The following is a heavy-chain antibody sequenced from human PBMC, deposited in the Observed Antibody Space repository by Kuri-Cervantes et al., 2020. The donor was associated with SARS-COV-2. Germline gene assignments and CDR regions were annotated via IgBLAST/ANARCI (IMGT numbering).Heavy chain of an antibody. J-gene: IGHJ3*02. V-gene: IGHV1-2*04. CDR3: ARHPKRVVVTSPDAFDI. CDR2: INPNSGGT. CDR1: GYTFTGYY. Sequence: AAVKVSCKASGYTFTGYYMHWVRQAPGQGLEWMGWINPNSGGTNYAQKFQGWVTMTRDTSISTAYMELSRLRSDDTAVYYCARHPKRVVVTSPDAFDIWGQGTMVTVSS. D-gene: IGHD2-21*02.